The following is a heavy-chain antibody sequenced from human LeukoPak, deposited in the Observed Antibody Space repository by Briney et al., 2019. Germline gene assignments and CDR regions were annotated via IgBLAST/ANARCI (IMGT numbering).Heavy chain of an antibody. CDR1: GFTFNTYS. V-gene: IGHV3-21*01. CDR3: AKGYCSSTSCLKTD. J-gene: IGHJ1*01. CDR2: IDSSGGYM. Sequence: GSLRLSCEASGFTFNTYSMNWARQAPGKGLEWVSSIDSSGGYMFYADSVKGRFTISRDNSKNTLYLQMNSLRAEDTAVYYCAKGYCSSTSCLKTDWGQGALVTVSS. D-gene: IGHD2-2*01.